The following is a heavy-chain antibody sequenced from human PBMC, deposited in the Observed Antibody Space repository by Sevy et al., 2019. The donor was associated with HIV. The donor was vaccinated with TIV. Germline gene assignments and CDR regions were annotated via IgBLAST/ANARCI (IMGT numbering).Heavy chain of an antibody. V-gene: IGHV3-73*01. CDR1: GFIFSGSA. CDR2: SRSKANSYAT. CDR3: ASDLGVDYYGMDV. D-gene: IGHD2-21*01. Sequence: GGSLRLSCAGSGFIFSGSAMHWVRQAPGKGLEWVGRSRSKANSYATAYAASVKGRFTISRDDSKNTAYLQMNSLKTEDTAVYYCASDLGVDYYGMDVWGQGTTVTVSS. J-gene: IGHJ6*02.